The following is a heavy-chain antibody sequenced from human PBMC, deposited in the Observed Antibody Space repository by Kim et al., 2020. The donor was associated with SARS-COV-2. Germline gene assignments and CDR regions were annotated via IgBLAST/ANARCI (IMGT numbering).Heavy chain of an antibody. V-gene: IGHV7-4-1*02. CDR1: GYTFTSYA. D-gene: IGHD3-3*01. J-gene: IGHJ5*02. Sequence: ASVKVSCKASGYTFTSYAMNWVRQAPGQGLEWMGWINTNTGNPTYAQGFTGRFLFSLDTSVSTAYLQISSLKAEDTAVYYCASTFWSGYTNWFDPWGQGTPVTVSS. CDR2: INTNTGNP. CDR3: ASTFWSGYTNWFDP.